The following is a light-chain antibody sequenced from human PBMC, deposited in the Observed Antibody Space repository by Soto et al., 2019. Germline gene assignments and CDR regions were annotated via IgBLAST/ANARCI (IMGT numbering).Light chain of an antibody. CDR3: QQYGSSPLT. CDR1: QSVTSSY. Sequence: EIVLTQSPGTLSLSPGERATLSCRASQSVTSSYLAWYQQKPGQAPRLLIYGASSRATGIPDRFSGSGSGTDFTLTIIRLEPGDFAVYYCQQYGSSPLTCGGGPKVEIK. CDR2: GAS. J-gene: IGKJ4*01. V-gene: IGKV3-20*01.